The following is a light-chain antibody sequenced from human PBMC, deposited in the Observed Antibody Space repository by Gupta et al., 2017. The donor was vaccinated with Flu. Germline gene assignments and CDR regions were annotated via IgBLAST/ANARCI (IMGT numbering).Light chain of an antibody. J-gene: IGKJ1*01. V-gene: IGKV1-39*01. CDR1: QTIDNY. CDR3: YDSDTTRWT. CDR2: GTS. Sequence: PSSLSASVGDRVIITCRASQTIDNYLNRYQQKPGEAPKALISGTSTLKSPVPSRFSGCGSGTDFTLSIMRLQPEDIATYYCYDSDTTRWTFGPGTKVEI.